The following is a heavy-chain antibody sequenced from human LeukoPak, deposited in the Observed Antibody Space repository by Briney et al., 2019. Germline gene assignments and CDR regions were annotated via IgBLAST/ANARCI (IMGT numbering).Heavy chain of an antibody. CDR2: INPNSGGT. J-gene: IGHJ4*02. CDR1: GYTFTGYY. CDR3: AGDPFGITMVRGVIIIAPYFDY. Sequence: ASVKVSCKASGYTFTGYYMHWVRQAPGQGLEWMGWINPNSGGTNYAQKFQGRVTMTRDTSISTAYMELSRLRSDDTAVYYCAGDPFGITMVRGVIIIAPYFDYWGQGTLVTVSS. D-gene: IGHD3-10*01. V-gene: IGHV1-2*02.